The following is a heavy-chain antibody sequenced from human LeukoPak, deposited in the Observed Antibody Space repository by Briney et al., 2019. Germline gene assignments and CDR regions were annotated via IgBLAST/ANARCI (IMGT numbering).Heavy chain of an antibody. CDR3: ARGHCGSTSCHDY. J-gene: IGHJ4*02. D-gene: IGHD2-2*01. CDR1: GGSFSGYY. V-gene: IGHV4-34*01. CDR2: INHSGST. Sequence: SETLSLTCAVYGGSFSGYYWSWIRQPPGKGLEWIGEINHSGSTNYNPSLKSRVTISVDTSKNQFSLKLSSVTAADTAVYYCARGHCGSTSCHDYWAREPWSPSPQ.